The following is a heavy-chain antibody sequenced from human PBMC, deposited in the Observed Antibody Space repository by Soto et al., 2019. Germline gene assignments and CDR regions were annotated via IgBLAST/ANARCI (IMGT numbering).Heavy chain of an antibody. CDR2: IVPIVDLT. V-gene: IGHV1-69*02. CDR3: ARAYGSGSYPIDY. D-gene: IGHD3-10*01. J-gene: IGHJ4*02. CDR1: GDTFSSYT. Sequence: QVQLVQSGAEVKKPGTSVRVSCKASGDTFSSYTISWVRQAPGQGLEWVGRIVPIVDLTNYAQKFQGRVTITADKSTSTAFMDLNSLRPDDTGVYYCARAYGSGSYPIDYWGQGIPVFVSS.